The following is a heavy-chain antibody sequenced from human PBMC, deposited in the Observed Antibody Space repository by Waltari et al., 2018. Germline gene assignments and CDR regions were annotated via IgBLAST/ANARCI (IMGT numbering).Heavy chain of an antibody. CDR1: GGSISGFY. V-gene: IGHV4-59*01. J-gene: IGHJ5*02. D-gene: IGHD2-21*02. CDR2: IYSTGST. Sequence: QVQLQESGPSLLKPSETLSLICTVSGGSISGFYWSWVRQPPGKGLDWIGYIYSTGSTNFNLSPNSRVTMSVDTSKNQFSLKLSSVTAADTAFYYWARGGGGDWEWFDPWGQGTLVTVSS. CDR3: ARGGGGDWEWFDP.